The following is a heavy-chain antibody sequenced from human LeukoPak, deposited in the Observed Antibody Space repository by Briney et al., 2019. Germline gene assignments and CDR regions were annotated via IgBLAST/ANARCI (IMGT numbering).Heavy chain of an antibody. V-gene: IGHV3-74*01. CDR3: ARDRTLDY. Sequence: PGGSLRLSCEASGFXVSSYWMYWVRQAPGKGPVWVSLINGDGSSTTYADSVEGRFTISSDNAKNTLYLQMNSLRAEDTAVYYCARDRTLDYWGRGTLVTVSS. CDR2: INGDGSST. CDR1: GFXVSSYW. J-gene: IGHJ4*02.